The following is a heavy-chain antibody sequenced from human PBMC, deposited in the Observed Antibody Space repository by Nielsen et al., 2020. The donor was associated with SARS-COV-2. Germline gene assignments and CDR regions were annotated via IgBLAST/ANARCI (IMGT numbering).Heavy chain of an antibody. D-gene: IGHD5-24*01. CDR3: ARDRERWLQSGGGEGLDV. Sequence: EGSLRLSCAASGFTFKTYGMHWVRQTPGKGLEWVAVMSYDGGNKDYADAVKGRFSISRDNSKNMLYLQKNSLRHDDAAVYYCARDRERWLQSGGGEGLDVWGQGTPVAV. CDR1: GFTFKTYG. V-gene: IGHV3-30*03. CDR2: MSYDGGNK. J-gene: IGHJ6*02.